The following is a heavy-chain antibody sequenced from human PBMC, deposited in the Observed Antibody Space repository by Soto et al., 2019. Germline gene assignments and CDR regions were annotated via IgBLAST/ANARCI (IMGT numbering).Heavy chain of an antibody. CDR2: ISGSGGST. J-gene: IGHJ6*02. Sequence: GGSLRLSCAASGFTFSSYAMSWVRQAPGKGLEWVSAISGSGGSTYYADSVKGRFTISRDNSKNTLYLQMNSLRAEDTAVYYCAKGAVSTDYDFWSGYLLPHYYYGMDVWGRGTTVTVSS. D-gene: IGHD3-3*01. CDR3: AKGAVSTDYDFWSGYLLPHYYYGMDV. V-gene: IGHV3-23*01. CDR1: GFTFSSYA.